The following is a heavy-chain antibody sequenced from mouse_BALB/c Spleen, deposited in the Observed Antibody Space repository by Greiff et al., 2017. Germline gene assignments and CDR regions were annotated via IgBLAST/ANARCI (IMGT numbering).Heavy chain of an antibody. CDR3: ARECGGSHAWLAY. D-gene: IGHD1-1*02. CDR1: GFTFSSFG. J-gene: IGHJ3*01. Sequence: DVMLVESGGGLVQPGGSRKLSCAASGFTFSSFGMHWVRQAPEKGLEWVAYISSGSSTIYYADTVKGRFTISSDNPKNTLFLQLTSLRSEDTAMYYYARECGGSHAWLAYWGQGTLVNVSA. V-gene: IGHV5-17*02. CDR2: ISSGSSTI.